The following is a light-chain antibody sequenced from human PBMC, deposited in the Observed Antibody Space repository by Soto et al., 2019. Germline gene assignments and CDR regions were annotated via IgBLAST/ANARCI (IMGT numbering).Light chain of an antibody. J-gene: IGLJ1*01. CDR3: QSYDSSLSGDV. V-gene: IGLV1-40*01. CDR1: SSNIGAGYD. Sequence: QSVLTQPPSVSGAPGQRVPISCTGSSSNIGAGYDVHWYQQLPGTAPKLLIYGNSNRPSGVPDRFSGSKSGTSASLAITGLQAEDEADYYCQSYDSSLSGDVFGTGTKLTVL. CDR2: GNS.